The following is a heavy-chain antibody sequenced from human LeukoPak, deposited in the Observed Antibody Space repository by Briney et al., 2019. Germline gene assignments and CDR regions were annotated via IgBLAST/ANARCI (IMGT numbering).Heavy chain of an antibody. CDR1: GYTFTGYY. V-gene: IGHV1-2*04. Sequence: ASVKVSCEASGYTFTGYYMHRVRQAPGQGLEWMGWINPNSGGTNYAQKFQGWVTMTRDTSISTAYMELSRLRSDDTAVYYCARDFGQGNIVATIGIGCLGYWGQGTLVTVSS. CDR2: INPNSGGT. J-gene: IGHJ4*02. D-gene: IGHD5-12*01. CDR3: ARDFGQGNIVATIGIGCLGY.